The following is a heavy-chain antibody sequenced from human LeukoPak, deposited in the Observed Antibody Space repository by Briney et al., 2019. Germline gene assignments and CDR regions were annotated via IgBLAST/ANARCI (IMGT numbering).Heavy chain of an antibody. D-gene: IGHD6-19*01. V-gene: IGHV4-39*01. CDR2: IYYSGST. Sequence: SETPSLTCTVSGGSISSSSYYWGWIRQPPGQGLEWIGTIYYSGSTYYNPSLKSRVTISVDTSKNQFSLKLSSVTAADTAVCYCARYVLSVAGTSLWGQGTLVTVSS. J-gene: IGHJ4*02. CDR3: ARYVLSVAGTSL. CDR1: GGSISSSSYY.